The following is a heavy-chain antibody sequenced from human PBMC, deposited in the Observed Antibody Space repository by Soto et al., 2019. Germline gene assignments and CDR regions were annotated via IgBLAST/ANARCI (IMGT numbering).Heavy chain of an antibody. J-gene: IGHJ6*02. D-gene: IGHD3-10*01. Sequence: QVQLVESGGGLVQPGGSLRLSCAASGLTFSDSYLNWIRHAPGKGLEWLAYISSSGSSIIYAGSVKGRFTISRDNAKNSLYLQMNSLSAEDTAMYYCARVRFGEWGYAMDVWGQGTTVTVSS. CDR3: ARVRFGEWGYAMDV. CDR2: ISSSGSSI. CDR1: GLTFSDSY. V-gene: IGHV3-11*01.